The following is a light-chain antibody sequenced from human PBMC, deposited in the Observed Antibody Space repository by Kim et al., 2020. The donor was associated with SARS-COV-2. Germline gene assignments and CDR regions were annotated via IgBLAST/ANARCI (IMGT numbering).Light chain of an antibody. Sequence: VSPGQTARITCSGDKLGDKYTCWYQQKPGQSPILVMYEDNKRPSGIPERFSGSNSGNTATLTISGTQAVDEADYYCQAWDSSTFYVFGTGTKVTVL. J-gene: IGLJ1*01. CDR2: EDN. CDR3: QAWDSSTFYV. V-gene: IGLV3-1*01. CDR1: KLGDKY.